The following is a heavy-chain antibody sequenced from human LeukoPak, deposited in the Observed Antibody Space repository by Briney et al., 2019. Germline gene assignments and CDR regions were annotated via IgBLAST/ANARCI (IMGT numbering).Heavy chain of an antibody. CDR2: ISWNSGSI. V-gene: IGHV3-9*01. CDR1: GFTFDDYA. Sequence: GGSLRLSCAASGFTFDDYAMHWVRQAPGKGQEWVSGISWNSGSIGYADSVKGRFTISRDNAKNSLYLQMNSLRAEDTALYYCAKGYSSSSDIDYWGQGTLVTVSS. CDR3: AKGYSSSSDIDY. J-gene: IGHJ4*02. D-gene: IGHD6-6*01.